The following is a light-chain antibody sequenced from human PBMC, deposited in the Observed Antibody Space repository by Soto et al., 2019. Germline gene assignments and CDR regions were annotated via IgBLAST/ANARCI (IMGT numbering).Light chain of an antibody. J-gene: IGKJ1*01. CDR1: QSVSSN. Sequence: EIVMTQSPATLSVSPGERATLSCRASQSVSSNLAWYQQKPGQAPRLLIYGASTRATGIPARFSGSGSGTDFTLTISRLEPEDFAVYYCQQCGSSPWTFGQGTKVGIK. CDR2: GAS. V-gene: IGKV3-15*01. CDR3: QQCGSSPWT.